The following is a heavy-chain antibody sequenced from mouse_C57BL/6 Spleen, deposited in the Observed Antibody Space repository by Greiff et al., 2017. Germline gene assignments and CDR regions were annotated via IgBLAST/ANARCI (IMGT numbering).Heavy chain of an antibody. V-gene: IGHV1-42*01. CDR3: ARGGGFSYAMDY. J-gene: IGHJ4*01. CDR1: GYSFTGYY. D-gene: IGHD1-1*02. Sequence: EVQLVESGPELVKPGASVKISCKASGYSFTGYYMNWVKQSPEKSLEWIGEINPSTGGTTYNQKFKAKATLTVDKSSSTAYMQRKSLTSEDSAVYYCARGGGFSYAMDYWGQGTSVTVSS. CDR2: INPSTGGT.